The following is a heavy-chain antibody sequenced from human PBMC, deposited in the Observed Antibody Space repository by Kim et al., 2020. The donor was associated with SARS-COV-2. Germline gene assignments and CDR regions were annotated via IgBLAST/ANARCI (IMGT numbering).Heavy chain of an antibody. CDR1: TGSFSGHY. CDR2: IHQSGLT. D-gene: IGHD3-10*01. V-gene: IGHV4-34*01. CDR3: ARGRAGVVPSPILGLGPHYDYFIMDV. Sequence: SETLSLTCAVYTGSFSGHYWSWIRQPPGKGLEWIGEIHQSGLTNYNPSLKSRVTISRDTSKNQFSLKLSSVTAADTAFYYCARGRAGVVPSPILGLGPHYDYFIMDVWGHRTTVTVSS. J-gene: IGHJ6*02.